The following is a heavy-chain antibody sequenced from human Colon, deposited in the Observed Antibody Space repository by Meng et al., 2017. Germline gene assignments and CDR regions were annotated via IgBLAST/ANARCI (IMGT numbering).Heavy chain of an antibody. CDR2: IYRSGST. Sequence: QVQLRGAGLGRVKPSVPLPLTCVVSGVPLISSNWWTWVRQAPGKGLEWIGEIYRSGSTNYNPSLKSRVTISIDTSKNEFSLKLTSVTAADTALYYCARRVQYSSGYYYFDFWGQGTLVTVSS. CDR1: GVPLISSNW. J-gene: IGHJ4*02. D-gene: IGHD3-22*01. CDR3: ARRVQYSSGYYYFDF. V-gene: IGHV4-4*02.